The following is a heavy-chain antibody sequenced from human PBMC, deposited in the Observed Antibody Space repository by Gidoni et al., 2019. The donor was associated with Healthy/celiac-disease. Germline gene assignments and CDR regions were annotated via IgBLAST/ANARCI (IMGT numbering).Heavy chain of an antibody. CDR3: AKDVEMATTYYFDY. D-gene: IGHD5-12*01. V-gene: IGHV3-9*01. Sequence: GSIGYADSVKGRFTISRDNAKNSLYLQMNSLRAEDTALYYCAKDVEMATTYYFDYWGQGTLVTVSS. CDR2: GSI. J-gene: IGHJ4*02.